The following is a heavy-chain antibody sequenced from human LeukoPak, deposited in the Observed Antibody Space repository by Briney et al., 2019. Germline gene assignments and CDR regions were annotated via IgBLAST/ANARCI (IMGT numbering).Heavy chain of an antibody. V-gene: IGHV4-39*01. J-gene: IGHJ4*02. Sequence: SETLSLTCTVSGGSISSSSYYWGWNRQPPGKGLEWIWSIYYSGSTYYNPSLQIRVTISVDTSKTQFSLKLSSVPAADTAVYYCERGWGQLATKKPFDYWGQGTLVTVSS. CDR2: IYYSGST. CDR3: ERGWGQLATKKPFDY. D-gene: IGHD6-13*01. CDR1: GGSISSSSYY.